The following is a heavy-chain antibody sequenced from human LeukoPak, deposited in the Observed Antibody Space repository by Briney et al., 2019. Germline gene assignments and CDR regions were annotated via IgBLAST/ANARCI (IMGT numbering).Heavy chain of an antibody. Sequence: ASVTVSFKASGCTFTNYGIHWVGPAPGQGLAWMGWISAYNGNTNNAQNLQCRDTMTTDTSTSTDYMEQRSLRSVDTAVYDCARDEYPDSSGYYYSVTSPHYYW. D-gene: IGHD3-22*01. CDR1: GCTFTNYG. CDR2: ISAYNGNT. V-gene: IGHV1-18*01. J-gene: IGHJ4*01. CDR3: ARDEYPDSSGYYYSVTSPHYY.